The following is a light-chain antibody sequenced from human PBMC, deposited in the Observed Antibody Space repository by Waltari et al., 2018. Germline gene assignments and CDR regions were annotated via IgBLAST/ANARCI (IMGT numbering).Light chain of an antibody. J-gene: IGKJ5*01. Sequence: EIVLTQSPATLSLSPGERANLSCRASQSCSSYLAWYQQKPGQDHKLLIYDASNRATGIPARFSGSGSGTDFTLTISSLEPEDFAVYYCQQRSNWLVTFGQGTRLEIK. CDR2: DAS. CDR1: QSCSSY. V-gene: IGKV3-11*01. CDR3: QQRSNWLVT.